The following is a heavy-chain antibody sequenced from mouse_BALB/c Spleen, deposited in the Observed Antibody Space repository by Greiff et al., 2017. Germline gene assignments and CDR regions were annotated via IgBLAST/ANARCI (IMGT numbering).Heavy chain of an antibody. D-gene: IGHD1-1*01. CDR2: IWSGGST. CDR3: ARNSLYYGSSYLYAMDY. Sequence: QVQLQQSGPGLVQPSQSLSITCTVSGFSLTSYGVHWVRQSPGKGLEWLGVIWSGGSTDYNAAFISRLSISKDNSKSQVFFKMNSLQANDTAIYYCARNSLYYGSSYLYAMDYWGQGTSVTVSS. CDR1: GFSLTSYG. J-gene: IGHJ4*01. V-gene: IGHV2-2*02.